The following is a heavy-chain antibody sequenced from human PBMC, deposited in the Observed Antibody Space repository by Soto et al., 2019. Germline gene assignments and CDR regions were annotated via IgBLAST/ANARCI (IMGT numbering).Heavy chain of an antibody. D-gene: IGHD5-12*01. Sequence: GGSLRLSCSASGFTFSSYSIHWVRQAPWKGLEYVSAISSNGVSTYYADSVKGRFTISRDNSKNTLYLQMSSLRAEDTAVYYCVKDEDIVATLYYLGQGTLVTLSS. CDR2: ISSNGVST. J-gene: IGHJ4*02. CDR1: GFTFSSYS. V-gene: IGHV3-64D*06. CDR3: VKDEDIVATLYY.